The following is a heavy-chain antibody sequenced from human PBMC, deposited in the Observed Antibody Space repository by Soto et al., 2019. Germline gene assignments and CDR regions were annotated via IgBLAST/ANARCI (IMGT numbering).Heavy chain of an antibody. CDR2: IIPIFGTA. V-gene: IGHV1-69*12. CDR1: GGTFSSYA. Sequence: QVQLVQSGAEVKKPGSSVKVSCKASGGTFSSYAISWVRQAPGQGLEWMGGIIPIFGTANYAQKFQGRVTITADEPTSTAHMELSSLRSADTAVYYCATQGLPTYYYYGIDVWGQATTVTVSS. J-gene: IGHJ6*02. CDR3: ATQGLPTYYYYGIDV. D-gene: IGHD5-18*01.